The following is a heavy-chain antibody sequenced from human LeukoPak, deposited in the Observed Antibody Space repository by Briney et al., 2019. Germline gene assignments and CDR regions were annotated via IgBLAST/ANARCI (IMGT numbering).Heavy chain of an antibody. V-gene: IGHV3-7*03. CDR2: IKQDGSAK. CDR1: GFTFSDYW. J-gene: IGHJ4*02. Sequence: GGSLRLSCAASGFTFSDYWMHWVRQAPGKGLEWVANIKQDGSAKYYVDSVKGRFTISRDNAKNSLYLQMDSLRAEDTAVYYCARRYFDSWGQGTLVTVSS. CDR3: ARRYFDS.